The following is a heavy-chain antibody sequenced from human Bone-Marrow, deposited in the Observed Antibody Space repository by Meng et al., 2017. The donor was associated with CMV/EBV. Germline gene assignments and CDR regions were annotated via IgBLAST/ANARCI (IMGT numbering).Heavy chain of an antibody. J-gene: IGHJ4*02. CDR2: ISYDGSNK. V-gene: IGHV3-30*04. CDR1: GFTFSSYA. D-gene: IGHD3-3*01. CDR3: ARALSYDFWSGYYTLGY. Sequence: GESLKISCAASGFTFSSYAMHWVRQAPGKGLEWVAVISYDGSNKYYADSVKGRFTISRDNSKNTLYLQMNSLRAEDTAVYYCARALSYDFWSGYYTLGYWGQGTRVTGSS.